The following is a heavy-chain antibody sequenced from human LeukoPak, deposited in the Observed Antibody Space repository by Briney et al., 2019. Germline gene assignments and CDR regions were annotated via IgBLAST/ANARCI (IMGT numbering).Heavy chain of an antibody. CDR1: GGSISTYY. CDR2: IYHSGSI. Sequence: SETLSLTCTLSGGSISTYYWNWIRQPPGKGLEWIGCIYHSGSINYNPSLKSRVTISVDTSKNQFSLKLSSVTAADTAVYYCARGGGYASPIGYWGQGALVTVSS. J-gene: IGHJ4*02. CDR3: ARGGGYASPIGY. V-gene: IGHV4-59*01. D-gene: IGHD5-12*01.